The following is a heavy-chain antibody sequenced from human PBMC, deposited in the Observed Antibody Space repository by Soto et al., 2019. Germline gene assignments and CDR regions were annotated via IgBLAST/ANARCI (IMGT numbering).Heavy chain of an antibody. CDR2: INAGNDDT. CDR1: GYTFTSYA. V-gene: IGHV1-3*01. J-gene: IGHJ4*02. CDR3: ARVGPTYSWKDSTFDY. Sequence: QVQLVQSGAEVKKPGASVKVSCKASGYTFTSYAVHWVRQAPGQRLEWMGWINAGNDDTRYSQKFQGRVTITRDTFASTAYMELSSLRSEDTAVYFCARVGPTYSWKDSTFDYWGQGTLVTVSS. D-gene: IGHD1-1*01.